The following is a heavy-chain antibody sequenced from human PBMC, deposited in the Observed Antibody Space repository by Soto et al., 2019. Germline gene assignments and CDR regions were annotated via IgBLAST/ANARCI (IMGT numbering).Heavy chain of an antibody. V-gene: IGHV5-51*01. CDR1: GYSFTNYW. CDR2: IYPGDSDT. J-gene: IGHJ5*02. D-gene: IGHD1-1*01. Sequence: GESLKISCKASGYSFTNYWIAWVRQMPGKGLEWMGIIYPGDSDTRYSPSFQVQVTISADTSISPAYLKWSSLKASDTAMYYCATLDGVPNADRWFDPWGQGTLVIVSS. CDR3: ATLDGVPNADRWFDP.